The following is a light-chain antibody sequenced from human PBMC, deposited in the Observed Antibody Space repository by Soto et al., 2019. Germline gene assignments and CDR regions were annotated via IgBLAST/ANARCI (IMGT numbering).Light chain of an antibody. J-gene: IGKJ4*01. Sequence: IQLTQSPSSLSASVGDSVTITCQASQDISKYLNWYQQKPGKVPKLLIYDASILETGVPSRFSGSGSGTDFTFTISSLQAEDIATYYCQQYDNLPLTFGGGTKVDIK. V-gene: IGKV1-33*01. CDR2: DAS. CDR1: QDISKY. CDR3: QQYDNLPLT.